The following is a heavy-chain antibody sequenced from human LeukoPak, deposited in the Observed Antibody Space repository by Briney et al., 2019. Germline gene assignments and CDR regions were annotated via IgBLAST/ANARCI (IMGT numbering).Heavy chain of an antibody. CDR2: IYYSGST. CDR1: GGSISSSSYY. CDR3: AGQTYYDILTGYYPENFDY. D-gene: IGHD3-9*01. V-gene: IGHV4-39*01. J-gene: IGHJ4*02. Sequence: SETLSLTCTVSGGSISSSSYYWGWIRQPPGKGLEWIGSIYYSGSTYYNPSLKSRVTISVDTSKNQFSLKLSSVTAADTAVYYCAGQTYYDILTGYYPENFDYWGQGTLVTVSS.